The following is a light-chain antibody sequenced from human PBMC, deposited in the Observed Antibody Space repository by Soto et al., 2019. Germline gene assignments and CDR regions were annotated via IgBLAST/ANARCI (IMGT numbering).Light chain of an antibody. CDR3: SSYTRTNTRV. V-gene: IGLV2-14*01. CDR2: EVS. J-gene: IGLJ3*02. CDR1: SSDVGGYNY. Sequence: QSALTQPASVSGSPGQSITISCTGTSSDVGGYNYVSWYQQHPAKAPKLMIYEVSNRPSGVSNRFSGSKSGNTASLTISGLQAEDEADYYCSSYTRTNTRVFGGGTKVTVL.